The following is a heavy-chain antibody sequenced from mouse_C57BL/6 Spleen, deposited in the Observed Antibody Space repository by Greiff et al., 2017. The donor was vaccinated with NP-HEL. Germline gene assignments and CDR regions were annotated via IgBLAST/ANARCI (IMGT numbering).Heavy chain of an antibody. CDR1: GYTFTSYW. CDR2: IDPSDSET. V-gene: IGHV1-52*01. D-gene: IGHD3-1*01. J-gene: IGHJ2*01. Sequence: VQLQQPGAELVRPGSSVKLSCKASGYTFTSYWMHWVKQRPIQGLEWIGNIDPSDSETHYNQKFKDKATLTVDKSSSTAYMQLSSLTSEDAAVYYCAREDSGSFDYWGKGTTRTVAS. CDR3: AREDSGSFDY.